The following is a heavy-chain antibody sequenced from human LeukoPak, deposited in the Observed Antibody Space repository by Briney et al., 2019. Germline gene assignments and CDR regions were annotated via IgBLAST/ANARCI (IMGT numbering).Heavy chain of an antibody. V-gene: IGHV4-59*01. Sequence: SETLSLTCTVSGGSISSYYWSWIRQPPGKGLEWIGYIYYSGSTNYNPSLKSRVTISVDTSKNQFSLKLSSVTAADTAVYCCASGGDGYNLVYWGQGTLVTVSS. CDR1: GGSISSYY. D-gene: IGHD5-24*01. J-gene: IGHJ4*02. CDR3: ASGGDGYNLVY. CDR2: IYYSGST.